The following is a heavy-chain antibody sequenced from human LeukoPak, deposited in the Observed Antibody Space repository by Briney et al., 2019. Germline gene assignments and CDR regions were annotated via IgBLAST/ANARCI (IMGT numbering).Heavy chain of an antibody. CDR2: INQDGSVK. Sequence: PGESLRLSCAGSGFTFSRSWMTWVRQAPGKGLEWVASINQDGSVKHYMDSVKGRFTISRDNAENPLHLQMHSLRAEDTAVYYCAKLLGDVTTFDYWGQGTLVTVSS. CDR1: GFTFSRSW. J-gene: IGHJ4*02. D-gene: IGHD3-16*01. CDR3: AKLLGDVTTFDY. V-gene: IGHV3-7*01.